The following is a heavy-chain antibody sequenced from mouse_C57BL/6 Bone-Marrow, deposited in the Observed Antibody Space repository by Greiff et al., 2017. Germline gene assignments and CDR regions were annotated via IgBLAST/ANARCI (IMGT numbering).Heavy chain of an antibody. Sequence: EVQLQESGGDLVKPGGSLKLSCAASGFTFSSYGMSWVRQTPDKRLEWVATISSGGSYTYYPDSVKGLFTITRDNAKNTLYLQMSSLKSEDTALYYCARLSPFAYWGQGTLVTVSA. CDR1: GFTFSSYG. J-gene: IGHJ3*01. V-gene: IGHV5-6*01. D-gene: IGHD6-2*01. CDR3: ARLSPFAY. CDR2: ISSGGSYT.